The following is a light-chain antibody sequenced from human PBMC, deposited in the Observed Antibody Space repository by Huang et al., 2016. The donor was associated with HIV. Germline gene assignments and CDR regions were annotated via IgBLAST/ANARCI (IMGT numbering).Light chain of an antibody. CDR1: HSVANN. CDR3: QHYNNLPLT. V-gene: IGKV3-15*01. J-gene: IGKJ4*01. CDR2: ETS. Sequence: EIVMTQSPAVLSLSTGERAPLSCTSSHSVANNLAGYQQKPGRPPRLRIYETSTRSSGVPARFSGSGSGTKFTLTINGLQSEDFAVYYCQHYNNLPLTFGGGTRVEIK.